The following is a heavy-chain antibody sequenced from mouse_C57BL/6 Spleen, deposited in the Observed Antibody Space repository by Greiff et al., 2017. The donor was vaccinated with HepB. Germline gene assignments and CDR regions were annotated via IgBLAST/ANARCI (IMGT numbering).Heavy chain of an antibody. D-gene: IGHD1-1*01. Sequence: QVQLKESGAELARPGASVKMSCKASGYTFTSYTMHWVKQRPGQGLEWIGYINPSSGYTKYNQKFKDKATLTADKSSSTAYMQLSSLTSEDSAVYYCARDYGSRKDWYFDVWGTGTTVTVSS. V-gene: IGHV1-4*01. CDR1: GYTFTSYT. CDR2: INPSSGYT. CDR3: ARDYGSRKDWYFDV. J-gene: IGHJ1*03.